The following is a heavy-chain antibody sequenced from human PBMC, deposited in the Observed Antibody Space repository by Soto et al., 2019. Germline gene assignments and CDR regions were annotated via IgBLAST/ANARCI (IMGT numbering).Heavy chain of an antibody. Sequence: GASVKVSCKASGYTFSTYAMHWVRQAPGQRLEWMGCINIGNGNTKVSQKFQDRVTITRDAFASTAYMELSSLISEDRAVYYCARDGGDGLEWFMFDYWGQGTQDTGSS. J-gene: IGHJ4*02. CDR3: ARDGGDGLEWFMFDY. CDR1: GYTFSTYA. V-gene: IGHV1-3*04. D-gene: IGHD3-3*01. CDR2: INIGNGNT.